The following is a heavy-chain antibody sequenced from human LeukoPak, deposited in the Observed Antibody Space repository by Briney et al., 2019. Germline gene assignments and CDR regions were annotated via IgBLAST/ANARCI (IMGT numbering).Heavy chain of an antibody. CDR3: ARRYYYNLGSFPFDF. J-gene: IGHJ4*02. CDR2: IHNSGTT. Sequence: SETLSPTCAVSGGPFSGYFWSWIRQSSGKGLEWIGEIHNSGTTNYNPSLNSRVTISEDTSKNQFYLNLSSVTAADTAVYYCARRYYYNLGSFPFDFWGQGTLVTVSS. D-gene: IGHD3-10*01. CDR1: GGPFSGYF. V-gene: IGHV4-34*01.